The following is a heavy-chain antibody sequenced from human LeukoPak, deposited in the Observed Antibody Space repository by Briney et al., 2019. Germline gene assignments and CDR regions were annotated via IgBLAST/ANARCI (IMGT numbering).Heavy chain of an antibody. Sequence: RAGGSLRLSCAASGFTFSNSYMSWIRQAPGKGLEWISYISSSSGTIIHYADSVKGRFTISRDNAKNSLYLQMNSLRAEDMAVYYCARDPQPDYYGSGSYPNAGYWGQGTLVTVSS. CDR2: ISSSSGTII. CDR3: ARDPQPDYYGSGSYPNAGY. V-gene: IGHV3-11*04. J-gene: IGHJ4*02. CDR1: GFTFSNSY. D-gene: IGHD3-10*01.